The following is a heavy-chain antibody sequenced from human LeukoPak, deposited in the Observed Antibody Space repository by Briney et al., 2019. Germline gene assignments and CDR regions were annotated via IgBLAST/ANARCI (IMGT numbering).Heavy chain of an antibody. Sequence: PSETLSLTCTVSGGSIITYYWSWIRQPPGKGLEWIGYISYSGSTNNNPSLKSRVTTSLDTSKNQLSLKLTSVTAADSAVYYCAGSSGWSGVLDYWGQGTLVTVSS. V-gene: IGHV4-59*01. CDR1: GGSIITYY. CDR2: ISYSGST. J-gene: IGHJ4*02. D-gene: IGHD6-19*01. CDR3: AGSSGWSGVLDY.